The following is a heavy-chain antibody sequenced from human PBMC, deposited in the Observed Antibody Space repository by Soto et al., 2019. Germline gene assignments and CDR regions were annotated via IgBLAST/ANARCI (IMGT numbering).Heavy chain of an antibody. D-gene: IGHD6-13*01. V-gene: IGHV5-10-1*01. J-gene: IGHJ4*02. CDR3: ASISGKAAGRRGEY. CDR2: IDPSDSYT. CDR1: GYSFTSYW. Sequence: PGESLKISCKASGYSFTSYWVVWVRQLPGKGLEYMGRIDPSDSYTDYSPSFQGHVTFSADKSITTASLHWNSLKESDTGIYYCASISGKAAGRRGEYWGQGTQVTVSS.